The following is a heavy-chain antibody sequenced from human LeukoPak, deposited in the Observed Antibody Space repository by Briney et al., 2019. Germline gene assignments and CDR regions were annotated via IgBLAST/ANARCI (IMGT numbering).Heavy chain of an antibody. V-gene: IGHV4-34*01. CDR2: INHSGST. CDR3: ARGRVYYGSGSYYPLDY. D-gene: IGHD3-10*01. J-gene: IGHJ4*02. CDR1: GGSFSGYY. Sequence: SETLSLTCAVYGGSFSGYYWSWIRQPPGKGLEWIGAINHSGSTNYNPSLKSRVTISVDTSKNQFSLKLSSVTAADTAVYYCARGRVYYGSGSYYPLDYWGQGTLVTVSS.